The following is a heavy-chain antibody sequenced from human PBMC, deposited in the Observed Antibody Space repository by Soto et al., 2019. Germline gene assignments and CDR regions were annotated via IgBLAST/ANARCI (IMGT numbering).Heavy chain of an antibody. V-gene: IGHV3-30*18. CDR3: AKVAYDFWTTYNRQGVHFDS. Sequence: GGSLRLSCAVSGLCSRNFLAYDMHWVRQAPGKGLEWVAVISYDGNNKYYSDSVKGRFTISRDKSRNTRYLQMSSLSVEDTAIYFCAKVAYDFWTTYNRQGVHFDSWVQGTLVTVSS. J-gene: IGHJ4*02. CDR1: GLCSRNFLAYD. D-gene: IGHD3-3*01. CDR2: ISYDGNNK.